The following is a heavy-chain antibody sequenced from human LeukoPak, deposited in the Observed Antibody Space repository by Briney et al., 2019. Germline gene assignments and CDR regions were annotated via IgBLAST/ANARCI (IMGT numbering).Heavy chain of an antibody. J-gene: IGHJ4*02. CDR2: INPNSGGT. CDR3: ARGPSYYDGSGYPDY. CDR1: GYTFTGYY. D-gene: IGHD3-22*01. V-gene: IGHV1-2*06. Sequence: ASVKVSCKASGYTFTGYYMHWVRQAPGQGLEWMGRINPNSGGTNYAQKFQGRVTMTRDTSISTAYMELSRLRSDDTAVYYCARGPSYYDGSGYPDYWGQGTLVTVSS.